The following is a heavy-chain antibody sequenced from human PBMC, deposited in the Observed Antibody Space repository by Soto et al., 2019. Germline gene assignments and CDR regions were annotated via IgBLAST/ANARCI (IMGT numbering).Heavy chain of an antibody. CDR2: IWYDGSNK. V-gene: IGHV3-33*01. CDR3: ARNRGTEQQLTPDV. J-gene: IGHJ6*02. CDR1: GFTFSSYG. Sequence: PGGSLRLSCAASGFTFSSYGMHWVRQAPGKGLEWVAVIWYDGSNKYYADSVKGRFTISRDNSKNTLYLQMNSLRAEDTAVYYCARNRGTEQQLTPDVWGQGTTVTVSS. D-gene: IGHD6-13*01.